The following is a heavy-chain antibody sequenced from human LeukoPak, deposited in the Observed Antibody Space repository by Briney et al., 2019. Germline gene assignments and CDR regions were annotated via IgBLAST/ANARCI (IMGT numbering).Heavy chain of an antibody. J-gene: IGHJ4*02. CDR2: ISAYNGNT. V-gene: IGHV1-18*01. CDR1: GGTFSSYA. D-gene: IGHD6-13*01. CDR3: ARSRPYYGATGIAAAGNNDY. Sequence: ASVKVSCEASGGTFSSYAISWVRQAPGQGLEWMGWISAYNGNTNYAQKLQGRVTMTTDTSTSTAYMELRSLRSDDTAVYYCARSRPYYGATGIAAAGNNDYWGQGTLVTVSS.